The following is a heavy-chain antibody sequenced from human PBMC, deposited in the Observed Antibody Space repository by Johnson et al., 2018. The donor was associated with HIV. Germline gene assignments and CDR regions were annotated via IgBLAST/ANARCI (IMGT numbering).Heavy chain of an antibody. V-gene: IGHV3-11*04. D-gene: IGHD4-17*01. CDR3: ARDSTPWGGDYVGYAFDI. Sequence: VQLVESGGGLVQPGGSLRLSCAASGFSFSDYYMSWFRQAPGKGLEWISYISSSGSTIYYADFVKGRFTISRDNAKKSLYLQMNSLRAEDTALYYCARDSTPWGGDYVGYAFDIWGRGTTVAVSS. CDR2: ISSSGSTI. J-gene: IGHJ3*02. CDR1: GFSFSDYY.